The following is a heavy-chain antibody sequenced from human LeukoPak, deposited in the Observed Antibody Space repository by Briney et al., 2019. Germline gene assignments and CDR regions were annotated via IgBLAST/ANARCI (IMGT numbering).Heavy chain of an antibody. Sequence: SVNVSCKASGGTFSSYAISWVRQAPGQGLEWMGGIIPIFGTANYAQKFQGRVTITADESTSTAYMELSSLRSEDTAVYYCARVGGDYRVRAFDIWGQGTMVTVSS. D-gene: IGHD2-21*02. CDR2: IIPIFGTA. CDR1: GGTFSSYA. J-gene: IGHJ3*02. CDR3: ARVGGDYRVRAFDI. V-gene: IGHV1-69*13.